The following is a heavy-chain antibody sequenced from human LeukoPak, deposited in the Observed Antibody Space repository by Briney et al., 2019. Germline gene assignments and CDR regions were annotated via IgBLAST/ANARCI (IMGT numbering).Heavy chain of an antibody. CDR1: GYTFTGYY. Sequence: ASVKVSCKASGYTFTGYYMHWVRQAPGQGLEWMGWINPNSGGTNYAQKLQGRVTMTTDTSTSTAYMELRSLRSDDTAVYYCARVPGIAAAGRGWFDPWGQGTLVTVSS. V-gene: IGHV1-2*02. CDR2: INPNSGGT. CDR3: ARVPGIAAAGRGWFDP. D-gene: IGHD6-13*01. J-gene: IGHJ5*02.